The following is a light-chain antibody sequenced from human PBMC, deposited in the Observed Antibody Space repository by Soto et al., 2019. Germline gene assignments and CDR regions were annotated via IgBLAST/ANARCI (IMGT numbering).Light chain of an antibody. CDR2: ATS. J-gene: IGKJ2*01. V-gene: IGKV1-39*01. CDR3: QQSYSTRYT. Sequence: DIQMTQSPSSLSASVGDRITISCRASQSSSYLNWYQQKPGKAPKLLIYATSSLQSGVPSRFSGSGSGTDSTLTIGSLQPEDFATYYCQQSYSTRYTFGQGTKVEIK. CDR1: QSSSY.